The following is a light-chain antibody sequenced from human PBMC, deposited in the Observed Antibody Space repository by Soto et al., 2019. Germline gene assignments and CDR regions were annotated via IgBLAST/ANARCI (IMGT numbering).Light chain of an antibody. V-gene: IGLV1-44*01. Sequence: QSVLTQPPSASGTPGQRVTISCSGSISNIGSNGVNWFQQLPGTAPKLLIYSNNQRPSGVPDRFSGSKSGTSASLAISGLQSEDEAHYYGAAWDDSLNDTLVIFGGGTKLTVL. CDR3: AAWDDSLNDTLVI. J-gene: IGLJ2*01. CDR2: SNN. CDR1: ISNIGSNG.